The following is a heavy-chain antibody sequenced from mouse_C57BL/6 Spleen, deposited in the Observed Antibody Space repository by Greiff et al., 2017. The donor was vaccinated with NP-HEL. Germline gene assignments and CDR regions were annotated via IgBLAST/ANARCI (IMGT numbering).Heavy chain of an antibody. D-gene: IGHD2-5*01. J-gene: IGHJ4*01. CDR1: GYTFTDYY. Sequence: VQLQQSGPVLVKPGASVKMSCKASGYTFTDYYMNWVKQSHGKSLEWIGVINPYNGGTSYNQKFKGKATLTVDKSSSTAYMELNSLTSEDSAVYYCARVESYYSNYGAMDYWGQGTSVTVSS. CDR3: ARVESYYSNYGAMDY. V-gene: IGHV1-19*01. CDR2: INPYNGGT.